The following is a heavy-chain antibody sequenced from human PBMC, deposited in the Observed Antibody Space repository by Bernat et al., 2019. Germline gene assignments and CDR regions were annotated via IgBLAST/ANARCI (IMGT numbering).Heavy chain of an antibody. Sequence: EVQLVESGGGLVQPGGSLRLSCAASGFTFSSYAMSWVRQAPGKGLEWVSGISGGGGSTDYADSVKGRFTTSRDNSKNTLFLQMNSLRAEDTAIYYCAKAQGIGTRRVDSWGQGTLVTVSS. CDR3: AKAQGIGTRRVDS. CDR1: GFTFSSYA. V-gene: IGHV3-23*04. CDR2: ISGGGGST. D-gene: IGHD2-15*01. J-gene: IGHJ4*02.